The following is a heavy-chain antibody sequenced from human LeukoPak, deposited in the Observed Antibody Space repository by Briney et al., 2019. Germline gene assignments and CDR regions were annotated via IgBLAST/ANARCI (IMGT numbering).Heavy chain of an antibody. CDR2: ISYDGSNK. D-gene: IGHD3-3*01. CDR3: ARAMASGFWSGPDFDY. V-gene: IGHV3-30*04. CDR1: GFTFSSYA. Sequence: GGSLRLSCAASGFTFSSYAMHWVRQAPGKGLEWVAVISYDGSNKYYADSVKGRFTISRDNSKNTLYLQMNSLRAEDTAVYYCARAMASGFWSGPDFDYWGQGTLVTVSS. J-gene: IGHJ4*02.